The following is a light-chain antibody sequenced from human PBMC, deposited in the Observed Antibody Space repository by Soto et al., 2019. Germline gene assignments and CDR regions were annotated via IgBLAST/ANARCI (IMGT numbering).Light chain of an antibody. Sequence: QSVLTQPPSVSGAPGQRVTISCTGSSSNIGAGYDVHWYQQVPGTAPKLLIYGNSNRPSGVPDRFSGSKSVTSASLAITGLQGEDAADYFCQSFGSSLSGYVFGTGTKVTVL. V-gene: IGLV1-40*01. CDR1: SSNIGAGYD. J-gene: IGLJ1*01. CDR3: QSFGSSLSGYV. CDR2: GNS.